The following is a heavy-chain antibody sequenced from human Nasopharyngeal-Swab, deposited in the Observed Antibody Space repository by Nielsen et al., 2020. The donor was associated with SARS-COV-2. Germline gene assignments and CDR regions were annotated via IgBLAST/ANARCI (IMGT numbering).Heavy chain of an antibody. CDR1: GFTFSSYG. CDR2: IWYDGSNK. V-gene: IGHV3-33*08. D-gene: IGHD3-10*01. CDR3: ARARISGSYSSYYFDY. J-gene: IGHJ4*02. Sequence: SLKISCAASGFTFSSYGMHWVRQAPGTGLEWVAVIWYDGSNKYYADSVKGRFTISRDNSKNTLYLQMNSLRAEETAVYYCARARISGSYSSYYFDYWGQGTLVAVSS.